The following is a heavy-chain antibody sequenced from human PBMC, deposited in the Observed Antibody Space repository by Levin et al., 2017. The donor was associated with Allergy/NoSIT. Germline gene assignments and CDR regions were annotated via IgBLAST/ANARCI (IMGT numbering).Heavy chain of an antibody. CDR1: RDSIGSRAFY. V-gene: IGHV4-39*01. Sequence: SQTLSLTCTVSRDSIGSRAFYWGWIRQPPGKGLEWVASIYYSGSTYYNPSLKSRVTVSVDTSKNQFSLKLTSVTAADTAIYYCARRFAPSSSWDFDYWGPGTLVTVSS. J-gene: IGHJ4*02. D-gene: IGHD3-22*01. CDR3: ARRFAPSSSWDFDY. CDR2: IYYSGST.